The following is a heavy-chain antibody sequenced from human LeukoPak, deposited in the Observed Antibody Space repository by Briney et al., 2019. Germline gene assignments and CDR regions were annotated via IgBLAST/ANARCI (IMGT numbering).Heavy chain of an antibody. CDR3: ARWPSGVVDAFDI. V-gene: IGHV1-18*01. CDR1: GYTFPSHG. CDR2: INTYNGNT. Sequence: ASVKVSCKTSGYTFPSHGISWVRQAPGHGLEWMGWINTYNGNTNYAQKFQGRVTMTRDTSTSTAYMEVRSLRSDDTAVYYCARWPSGVVDAFDIWGQGTMITVS. D-gene: IGHD2-15*01. J-gene: IGHJ3*02.